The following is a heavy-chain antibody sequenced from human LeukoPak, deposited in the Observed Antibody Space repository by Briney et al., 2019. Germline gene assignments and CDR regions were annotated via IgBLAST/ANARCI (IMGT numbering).Heavy chain of an antibody. V-gene: IGHV3-21*01. CDR1: GFTFSSYS. J-gene: IGHJ4*02. Sequence: GGSLRLSCAVSGFTFSSYSMNWVRQAPGKGLEWVSSISSSSSYIYYADSVKGRFTISRDNAKNSLYLQMNSLRAEDTAVYYCASGGYCSSTSCYIDYWGQGTLVTVSS. D-gene: IGHD2-2*02. CDR2: ISSSSSYI. CDR3: ASGGYCSSTSCYIDY.